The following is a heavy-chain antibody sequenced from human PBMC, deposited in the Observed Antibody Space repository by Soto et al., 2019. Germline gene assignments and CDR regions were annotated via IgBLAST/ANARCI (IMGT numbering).Heavy chain of an antibody. CDR2: IGTAGDT. D-gene: IGHD6-13*01. CDR3: ARRQISPPTRGAASARCGMDV. CDR1: GFTFSSYD. Sequence: HPGGSLRLSCAASGFTFSSYDMHWVRQATGKGLEWVSAIGTAGDTYYPGSVKGRFTISRENAKNSLYLQMNSLRAGDTAVYYCARRQISPPTRGAASARCGMDVWGQGTTVTVSS. V-gene: IGHV3-13*01. J-gene: IGHJ6*02.